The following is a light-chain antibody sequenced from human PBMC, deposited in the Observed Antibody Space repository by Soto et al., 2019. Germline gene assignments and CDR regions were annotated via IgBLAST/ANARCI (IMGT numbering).Light chain of an antibody. CDR1: QSFRGL. J-gene: IGKJ5*01. V-gene: IGKV3-11*01. CDR2: DAY. CDR3: QQRHMWPIT. Sequence: EVVLTQSPVPLSLSPGERATLSCRASQSFRGLLAWSQQKPGQAPRLLIYDAYNRATGIPPRFSGSGSGTDFTLTISSLEPEDSAVYYCQQRHMWPITFGQGTRLEIK.